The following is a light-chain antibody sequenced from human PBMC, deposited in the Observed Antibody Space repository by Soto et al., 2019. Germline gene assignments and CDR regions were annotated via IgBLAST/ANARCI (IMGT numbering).Light chain of an antibody. CDR2: DVT. Sequence: QSALTQPPSASGSPGKSVTISCTGTSGDVGAYNSVSWYQQHPAKAPKLIISDVTQRPSGVPDRFSGSRSGSTASLTVSGLQAEDEADYYCCSYAGSNNFVFGTGTQLTVL. CDR1: SGDVGAYNS. CDR3: CSYAGSNNFV. V-gene: IGLV2-8*01. J-gene: IGLJ1*01.